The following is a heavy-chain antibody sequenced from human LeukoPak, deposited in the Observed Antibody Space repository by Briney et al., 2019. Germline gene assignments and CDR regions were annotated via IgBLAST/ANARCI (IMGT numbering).Heavy chain of an antibody. CDR2: ISISSSYI. V-gene: IGHV3-21*01. CDR1: GFTFSSYS. D-gene: IGHD6-13*01. CDR3: ARDLHRGAAAEGAFDI. J-gene: IGHJ3*02. Sequence: RSLRLSCAASGFTFSSYSMKWVRHAPAKGLEWGSSISISSSYIYYADSVKGRFTISRDNAKNSLYLQMNSLRAEDTAVYYCARDLHRGAAAEGAFDIWGQGTMVTVSS.